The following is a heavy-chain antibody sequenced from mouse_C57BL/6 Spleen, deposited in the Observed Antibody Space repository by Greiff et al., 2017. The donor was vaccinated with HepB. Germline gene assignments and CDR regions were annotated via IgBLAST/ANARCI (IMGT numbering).Heavy chain of an antibody. CDR1: GFTFSDAW. J-gene: IGHJ2*01. V-gene: IGHV6-6*01. CDR2: IRNKANNHAT. CDR3: TRGYYSNYQYYFDY. Sequence: EVKLMESGGGLVQPGGSMKLSCAASGFTFSDAWMDWVRQSPEKGLEWVAEIRNKANNHATYYAESVKGRFTISRDDSKSSVYLQMNSLRAEDTGIYYCTRGYYSNYQYYFDYWGQGTTLTVSS. D-gene: IGHD2-5*01.